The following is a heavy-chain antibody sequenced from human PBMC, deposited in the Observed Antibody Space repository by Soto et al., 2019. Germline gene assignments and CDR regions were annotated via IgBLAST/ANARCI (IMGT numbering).Heavy chain of an antibody. D-gene: IGHD6-13*01. Sequence: DLEESRGGVVQPGTSLRLSCVASGFTFSSYGMHWVRQAPGKGLEWVAVIPNTENKKYYADSVKGRFTISRDNSQNTLFLQMDSLMSEDTAMYYCARTAGGRVRGALDIWGQGTMVTVS. CDR1: GFTFSSYG. J-gene: IGHJ3*02. V-gene: IGHV3-30-3*01. CDR3: ARTAGGRVRGALDI. CDR2: IPNTENKK.